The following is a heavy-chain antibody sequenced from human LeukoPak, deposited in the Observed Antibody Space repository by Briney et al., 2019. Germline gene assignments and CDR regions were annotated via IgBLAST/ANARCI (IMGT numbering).Heavy chain of an antibody. J-gene: IGHJ4*02. D-gene: IGHD3-16*02. V-gene: IGHV1-2*06. CDR2: INPNSGGT. Sequence: GASVKVSCKASGYTCTGYYMHWVRQAPGQGLEWMGRINPNSGGTNYAQKFQGRVTMTRDTSISTAYMELSRLRSDDTAVYYCARLITFGGVIANDYWGQGTLVTVCS. CDR1: GYTCTGYY. CDR3: ARLITFGGVIANDY.